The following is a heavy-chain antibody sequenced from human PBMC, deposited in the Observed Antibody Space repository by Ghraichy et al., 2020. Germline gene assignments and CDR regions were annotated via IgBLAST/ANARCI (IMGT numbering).Heavy chain of an antibody. V-gene: IGHV4-34*01. CDR3: ARDAPYYDFWSGYSRTEYFQH. D-gene: IGHD3-3*01. CDR1: GGSFSGYY. CDR2: INHSGST. Sequence: SETLSLTCAVYGGSFSGYYWSWIRQPPGKGLEWIGEINHSGSTNYNPSLKSRVTISVDTSKNQFSLKLSSVTAADTAVYYCARDAPYYDFWSGYSRTEYFQHWGQGTLVTVSS. J-gene: IGHJ1*01.